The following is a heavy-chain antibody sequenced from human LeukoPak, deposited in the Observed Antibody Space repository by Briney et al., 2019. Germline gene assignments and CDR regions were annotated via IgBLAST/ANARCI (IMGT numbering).Heavy chain of an antibody. CDR3: ARGQYSSGWYESGGFDY. J-gene: IGHJ4*02. CDR1: GFTVSSNY. Sequence: PGGSLRLSCAASGFTVSSNYMSWVRQAPGKGLEWVSVIYSGGSTYYADSVKGRFTISRDNSKNTLHLQMNSLRAEDTAVYYCARGQYSSGWYESGGFDYWGQGTLVTVSS. V-gene: IGHV3-53*01. D-gene: IGHD6-19*01. CDR2: IYSGGST.